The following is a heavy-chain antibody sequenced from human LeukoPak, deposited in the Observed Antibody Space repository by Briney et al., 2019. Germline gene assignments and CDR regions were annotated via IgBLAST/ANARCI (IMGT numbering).Heavy chain of an antibody. D-gene: IGHD6-19*01. CDR2: TSYRSKSYN. V-gene: IGHV6-1*01. J-gene: IGHJ6*03. Sequence: SQTLSLTCAISGDSVSSNSAAWNWIRQSPSRGLEWLGRTSYRSKSYNDYAGSVKSRITINPDTSKNQFSLQLNSVTPEDTAVYYCARGIAVAGTLYDYYYYYMDVWGKGTTVTVSS. CDR1: GDSVSSNSAA. CDR3: ARGIAVAGTLYDYYYYYMDV.